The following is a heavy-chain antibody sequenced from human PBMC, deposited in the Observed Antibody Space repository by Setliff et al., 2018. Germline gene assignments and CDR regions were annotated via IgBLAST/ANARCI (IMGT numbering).Heavy chain of an antibody. Sequence: GGSLRLSCAASGSTFSGYYMQWVRQAPGKGLEWVAFIRHDESDIYYTNSVKGRFTISRDDSRNTLYLQMNSLKTEDTAVYYCTRDINSYGYAEYFQHWGQGTLVTVSS. CDR2: IRHDESDI. D-gene: IGHD5-18*01. CDR1: GSTFSGYY. CDR3: TRDINSYGYAEYFQH. J-gene: IGHJ1*01. V-gene: IGHV3-30*02.